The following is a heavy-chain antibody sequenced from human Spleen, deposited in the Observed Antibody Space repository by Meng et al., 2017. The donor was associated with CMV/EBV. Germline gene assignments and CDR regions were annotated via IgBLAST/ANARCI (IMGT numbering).Heavy chain of an antibody. CDR2: IHYSEST. Sequence: GSLRLSCTVSGSSISSSIYYWGWIRQPPGKGLECIGSIHYSESTYYNLSLKSRVTISLDTSKNQFSLRLSSVTAADTAVYYCARDTGYFDYWGQGTLVTVSS. V-gene: IGHV4-39*07. CDR1: GSSISSSIYY. CDR3: ARDTGYFDY. J-gene: IGHJ4*02.